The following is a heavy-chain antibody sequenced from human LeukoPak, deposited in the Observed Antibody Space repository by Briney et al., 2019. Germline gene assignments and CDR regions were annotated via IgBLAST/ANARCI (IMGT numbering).Heavy chain of an antibody. CDR2: ISYDGSNK. CDR3: ARGKMDY. Sequence: GGSLRLSCAASGFTFSSYAMHWVRQAPGKGLEWVAVISYDGSNKYYADSVKGRFTISRDNSKNTLYLQMNCLRAEDTAVYYCARGKMDYWGQGTLVTVSS. J-gene: IGHJ4*02. V-gene: IGHV3-30-3*01. CDR1: GFTFSSYA.